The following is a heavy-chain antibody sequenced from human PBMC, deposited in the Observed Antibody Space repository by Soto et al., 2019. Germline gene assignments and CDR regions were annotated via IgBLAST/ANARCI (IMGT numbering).Heavy chain of an antibody. CDR3: AKDERGPKDTAREVVPAAIQEDY. V-gene: IGHV3-23*01. Sequence: GGSLRLSCAASGFTFSSYAMSWVRQAPGKGLEWVSAISGSGGSTYYADSVKGRFTISRDNSKNTLYLQMNSLRAEDTAVYYCAKDERGPKDTAREVVPAAIQEDYWGQGTLVTVSS. CDR2: ISGSGGST. J-gene: IGHJ4*02. D-gene: IGHD2-2*02. CDR1: GFTFSSYA.